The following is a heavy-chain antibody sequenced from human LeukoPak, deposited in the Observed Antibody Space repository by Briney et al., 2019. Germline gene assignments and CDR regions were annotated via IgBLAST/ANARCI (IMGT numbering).Heavy chain of an antibody. J-gene: IGHJ6*02. D-gene: IGHD6-19*01. CDR2: INANNGGT. Sequence: ASVKVSCKASGYTFSGHYIHWVRQAPGQGLEWMRWINANNGGTSYAQKFQGRVSLTRDTSISTAYMEVSRLRADDTALYFCARDRVPFYSSTFTDYYLLYGLDVWGQGITVTVSS. CDR3: ARDRVPFYSSTFTDYYLLYGLDV. CDR1: GYTFSGHY. V-gene: IGHV1-2*02.